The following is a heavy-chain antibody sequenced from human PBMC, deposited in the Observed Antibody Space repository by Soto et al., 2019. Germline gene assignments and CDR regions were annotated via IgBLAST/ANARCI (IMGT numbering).Heavy chain of an antibody. J-gene: IGHJ6*03. D-gene: IGHD3-9*01. CDR3: ARDVLYYDILTGYSGPEYYYYYMDV. CDR1: GGSISSYY. Sequence: PSETLSLTCTVSGGSISSYYWSWIRQPPGKGLEWIGYIYYSGSTNYNPSLKSRVTISVDTSKNQFSLKLSSVTAADTAVYYCARDVLYYDILTGYSGPEYYYYYMDVWGKGTTVTVSS. CDR2: IYYSGST. V-gene: IGHV4-59*01.